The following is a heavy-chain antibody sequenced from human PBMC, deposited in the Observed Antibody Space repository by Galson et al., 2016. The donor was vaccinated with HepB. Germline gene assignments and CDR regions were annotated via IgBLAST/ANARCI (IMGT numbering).Heavy chain of an antibody. D-gene: IGHD6-13*01. V-gene: IGHV2-5*02. CDR1: GFSLSTAEVT. CDR2: IYWDDDQ. CDR3: ALSGIAAAAWNAFDV. J-gene: IGHJ3*01. Sequence: PALVKPTQTLTLTCTFSGFSLSTAEVTVGWIRQPPGKALEWLALIYWDDDQRYSPSLKSRLTITQDTSQNQVVLTMTNMDPVDTATYYCALSGIAAAAWNAFDVWGQGTMVTVSS.